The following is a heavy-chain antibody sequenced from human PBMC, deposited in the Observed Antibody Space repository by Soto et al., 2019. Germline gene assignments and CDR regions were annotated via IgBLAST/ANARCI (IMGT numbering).Heavy chain of an antibody. V-gene: IGHV4-59*01. CDR1: GGSISSYY. J-gene: IGHJ6*02. CDR3: ARYGAYYDFWSGYYNDCYYGMDV. CDR2: IYYNGST. D-gene: IGHD3-3*01. Sequence: SETLSLTCTVSGGSISSYYWSWIRQPPGKGLEWIGYIYYNGSTNYNPSLKSRVTISVDTSKNQFSLKLSSVTAADTAVYYCARYGAYYDFWSGYYNDCYYGMDVSGQGTTVTVSS.